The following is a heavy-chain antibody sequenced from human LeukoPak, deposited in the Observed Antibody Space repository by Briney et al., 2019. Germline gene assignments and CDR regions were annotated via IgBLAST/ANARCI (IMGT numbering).Heavy chain of an antibody. CDR1: GFTFSSYA. CDR2: ISGGGDTT. CDR3: AKDAGEGSGWYYFDY. J-gene: IGHJ4*02. Sequence: PGGSLRLSCAASGFTFSSYAMSWVRQGPEKGLGWVSTISGGGDTTYYADSVRGRFTVSRDASKNTLFLQTNSLRAEDTAVYYCAKDAGEGSGWYYFDYWGQGTLVTVPS. V-gene: IGHV3-23*01. D-gene: IGHD6-13*01.